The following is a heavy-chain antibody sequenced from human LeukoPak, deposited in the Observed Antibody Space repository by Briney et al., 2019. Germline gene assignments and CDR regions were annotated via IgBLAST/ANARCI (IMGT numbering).Heavy chain of an antibody. CDR1: GYSISSGFY. CDR2: IYHSGST. CDR3: ARHLIVVVPAAIPTRGNWFDP. D-gene: IGHD2-2*02. J-gene: IGHJ5*02. Sequence: SETLSLTCAVSGYSISSGFYWGWIRQPPGKGLEWVGSIYHSGSTYYNPSLKSRVTISVDTSKNQFSLKLSSVTAADTAVYYCARHLIVVVPAAIPTRGNWFDPWGQGTLVTVSS. V-gene: IGHV4-38-2*01.